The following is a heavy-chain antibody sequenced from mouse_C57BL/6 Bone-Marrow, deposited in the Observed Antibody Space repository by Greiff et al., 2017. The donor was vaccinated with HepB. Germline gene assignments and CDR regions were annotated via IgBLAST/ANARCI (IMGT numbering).Heavy chain of an antibody. CDR2: IDPENGDT. CDR1: GFNIKDDY. J-gene: IGHJ3*01. V-gene: IGHV14-4*01. CDR3: TTWGYSFAY. D-gene: IGHD2-3*01. Sequence: EVQLQQSGAELVRPGASVKLSCTASGFNIKDDYMHWVKQRPEQGLEWIGWIDPENGDTEYASKFQGKATITADTSSNTAYLQLSSLTSEDTAVYYCTTWGYSFAYWGQVTLVTVSA.